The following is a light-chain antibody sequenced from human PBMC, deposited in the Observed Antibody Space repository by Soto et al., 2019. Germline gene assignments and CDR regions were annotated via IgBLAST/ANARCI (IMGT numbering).Light chain of an antibody. CDR1: QSISSW. CDR2: AAS. Sequence: QSISSWLAWYQQKPGKAPTLLIYAASNLQSGVPSRFRGSRSGTELTLVGSIRQPDDLVSYYWRVPAHLSGAIGRGTKVDIK. CDR3: RVPAHLSGA. V-gene: IGKV1-5*01. J-gene: IGKJ1*01.